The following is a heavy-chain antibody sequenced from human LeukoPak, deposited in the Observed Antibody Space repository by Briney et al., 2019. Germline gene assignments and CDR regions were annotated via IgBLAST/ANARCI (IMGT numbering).Heavy chain of an antibody. CDR2: ICTDETTI. CDR3: AKRSVGATLVDY. J-gene: IGHJ4*02. Sequence: GGSLRLSCAASGFTFSSYCMHWVRQPPGKGLVWVSQICTDETTIRNADSVKGRFTISRDNSKNTLYLQMNSLRAEDTAVYYCAKRSVGATLVDYWGQGTLVTVSS. D-gene: IGHD1-26*01. CDR1: GFTFSSYC. V-gene: IGHV3-74*01.